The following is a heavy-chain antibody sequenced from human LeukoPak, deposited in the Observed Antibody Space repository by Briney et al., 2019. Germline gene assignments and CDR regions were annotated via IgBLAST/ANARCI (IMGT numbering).Heavy chain of an antibody. CDR1: GGSISSCH. D-gene: IGHD3-22*01. CDR2: ISYSGST. J-gene: IGHJ3*02. Sequence: PSETLSLTCTVSGGSISSCHWSWIRQPPGKRLEWIGYISYSGSTNSNPSLKSRVTISVDTSKNQFSLKLSSVTAADTAVYHCARGNYDSRGYSNAFDIWGKGAMVTVSS. CDR3: ARGNYDSRGYSNAFDI. V-gene: IGHV4-59*01.